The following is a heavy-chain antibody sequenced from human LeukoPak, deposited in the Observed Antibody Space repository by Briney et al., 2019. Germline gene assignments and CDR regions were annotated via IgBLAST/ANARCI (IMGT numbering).Heavy chain of an antibody. Sequence: GGSLRLSCAASGFTFSSYSMNWVRQAPGKGLEWVGFIRSKAYGGTTEYAASVKGRFTISRDDSKSIAYLQMNSLKTEDTAVYYCTRGRGYSHPFDYWGQGTLVTVSS. D-gene: IGHD5-18*01. CDR2: IRSKAYGGTT. J-gene: IGHJ4*02. CDR1: GFTFSSYS. CDR3: TRGRGYSHPFDY. V-gene: IGHV3-49*04.